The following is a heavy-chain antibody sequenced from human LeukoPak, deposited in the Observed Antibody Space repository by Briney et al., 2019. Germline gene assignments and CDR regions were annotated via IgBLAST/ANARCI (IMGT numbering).Heavy chain of an antibody. V-gene: IGHV3-21*01. CDR3: ARGTMFPYYFDY. CDR1: GFTFSSYS. D-gene: IGHD3-10*02. Sequence: NPGGSLRLSCAASGFTFSSYSMKWVRQAPGKGLEWVSFISSSSSYIYYADSVKGRFTISRDNAKNSLYLQMNSLRAEDTAVYYCARGTMFPYYFDYWGQGTLVTVSS. J-gene: IGHJ4*02. CDR2: ISSSSSYI.